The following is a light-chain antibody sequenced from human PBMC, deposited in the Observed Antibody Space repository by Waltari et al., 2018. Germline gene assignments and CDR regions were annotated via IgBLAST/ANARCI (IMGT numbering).Light chain of an antibody. CDR3: SSYTSSNSVL. CDR1: TNDVGRYDY. CDR2: DVN. V-gene: IGLV2-14*03. J-gene: IGLJ2*01. Sequence: QSALTQPASVSGSPGQSIAISCTGTTNDVGRYDYVSWYQQHPGKAPKLMIYDVNRRPSGVSDRFLGSKSGNTASLTISGLQAEDEADYYCSSYTSSNSVLFGGGTHLTVL.